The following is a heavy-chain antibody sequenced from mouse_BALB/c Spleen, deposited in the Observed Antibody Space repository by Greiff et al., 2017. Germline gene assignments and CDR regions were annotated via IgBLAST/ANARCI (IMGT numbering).Heavy chain of an antibody. CDR2: ISSGGST. V-gene: IGHV5-6-5*01. Sequence: EVMLVESGGGLVKPGGSLKLSCAASGFTFSSYAMSWVRQTPEKRLEWVASISSGGSTYYPDSVKGRFTISRDNARNILYLQMSSLRSEDTAMYYCARFYYGSSYLYAMDYWGQGTSVTVSA. CDR3: ARFYYGSSYLYAMDY. J-gene: IGHJ4*01. CDR1: GFTFSSYA. D-gene: IGHD1-1*01.